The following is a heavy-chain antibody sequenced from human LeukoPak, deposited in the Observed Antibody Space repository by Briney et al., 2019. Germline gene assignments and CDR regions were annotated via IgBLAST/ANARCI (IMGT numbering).Heavy chain of an antibody. CDR1: GGSVSSSSYY. CDR2: IYYTGST. J-gene: IGHJ6*02. Sequence: SETLSLTCTVSGGSVSSSSYYWGWIRQPPGKGLEWIGYIYYTGSTSYGPSLKSRVTISADTSKNQFSLKLSSVTAADTAVYYCARDKRVAVGYNLDVWGQGTTVTVSS. D-gene: IGHD5-24*01. V-gene: IGHV4-61*01. CDR3: ARDKRVAVGYNLDV.